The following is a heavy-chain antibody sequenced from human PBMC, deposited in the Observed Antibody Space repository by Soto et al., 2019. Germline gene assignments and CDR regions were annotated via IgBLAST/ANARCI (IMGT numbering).Heavy chain of an antibody. CDR1: GFTFSNYA. CDR3: AKEYCASTSCNFDH. D-gene: IGHD2-2*01. V-gene: IGHV3-23*01. J-gene: IGHJ4*02. CDR2: ISGSGAST. Sequence: EVQLLESGGGLVQPGGSLRLSCAASGFTFSNYAMSWVRQAPGKGLEWDSAISGSGASTYYADSVKGRFTISRDNSKNTLYLQMNSLRAEDTAVYYCAKEYCASTSCNFDHWGQGTLVTVSS.